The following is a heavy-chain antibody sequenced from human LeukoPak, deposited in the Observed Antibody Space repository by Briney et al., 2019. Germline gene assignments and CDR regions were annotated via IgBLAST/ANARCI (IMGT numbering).Heavy chain of an antibody. V-gene: IGHV4-38-2*01. CDR2: IYHSGST. J-gene: IGHJ6*03. CDR1: GYSISSGYY. CDR3: ARAVGASYYYYYYMDV. D-gene: IGHD1-26*01. Sequence: SETLSLTCAVSGYSISSGYYWGWIRQPPGKGLEWIGSIYHSGSTYYNPSLKSRVTISVDTSKNQFSLKLSSVTAAATAVYYCARAVGASYYYYYYMDVWGKGTTVTVSS.